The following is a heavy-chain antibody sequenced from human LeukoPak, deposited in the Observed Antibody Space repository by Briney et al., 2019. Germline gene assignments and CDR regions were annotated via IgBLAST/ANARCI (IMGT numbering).Heavy chain of an antibody. V-gene: IGHV3-48*01. J-gene: IGHJ6*02. CDR1: GFTFSSYS. D-gene: IGHD3-16*01. CDR3: ARGGGLDV. Sequence: GESLRLSCAASGFTFSSYSINWVRQAPGKGLEWVSHTSSSRSTIYYADSVKGRFTISRDNAKNSLYLQMNSLRAEDTAVYFCARGGGLDVWGQGATVTVSS. CDR2: TSSSRSTI.